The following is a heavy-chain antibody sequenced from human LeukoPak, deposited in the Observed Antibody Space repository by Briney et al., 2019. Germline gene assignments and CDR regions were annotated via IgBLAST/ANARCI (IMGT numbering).Heavy chain of an antibody. V-gene: IGHV3-23*01. J-gene: IGHJ4*02. CDR1: GFTFSSYA. D-gene: IGHD3-22*01. Sequence: GGSLRLSCAASGFTFSSYAMSWVRQAPGKGLEWVSAISGSGGSTYYADSVKGRFTISRDNSKNTLYLQMNSLRAEDTAVYYCAKRIRIGLLLRSIGYYFGYWGQGTLVTVSS. CDR2: ISGSGGST. CDR3: AKRIRIGLLLRSIGYYFGY.